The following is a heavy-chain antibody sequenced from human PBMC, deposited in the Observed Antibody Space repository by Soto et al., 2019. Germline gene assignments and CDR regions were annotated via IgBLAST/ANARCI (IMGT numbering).Heavy chain of an antibody. Sequence: QVQLVESGGGVVQPGGSLNLACVASGFTVGTTGMHWVRQAPGKGLEWVAMISHSGTSKQYGDSVQGRFTVSRDDAKNALYLQMSSLRPEDTGTYQCAKDWGSGGWFNWFHPWGQGVQVTVSS. CDR2: ISHSGTSK. V-gene: IGHV3-30*18. CDR3: AKDWGSGGWFNWFHP. D-gene: IGHD6-19*01. CDR1: GFTVGTTG. J-gene: IGHJ5*02.